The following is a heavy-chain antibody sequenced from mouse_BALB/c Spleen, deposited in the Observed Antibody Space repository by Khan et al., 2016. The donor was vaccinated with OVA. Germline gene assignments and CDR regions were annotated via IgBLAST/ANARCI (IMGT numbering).Heavy chain of an antibody. Sequence: QVQLKQSGAELARPGASVKMSCKASGYTFTSNTMHWVKQRPGQGLEWIGYINPSSGFTNFNQKFKDKATLTADKSSSTAYMQLSSLTSDDSAVFYCARRTTVYAMDYWGQGTSVTVSS. CDR1: GYTFTSNT. J-gene: IGHJ4*01. D-gene: IGHD1-1*01. CDR2: INPSSGFT. CDR3: ARRTTVYAMDY. V-gene: IGHV1-4*01.